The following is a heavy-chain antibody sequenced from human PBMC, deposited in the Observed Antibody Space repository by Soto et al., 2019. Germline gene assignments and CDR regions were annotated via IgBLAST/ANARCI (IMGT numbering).Heavy chain of an antibody. CDR2: INHSGST. CDR1: CGSFSGYY. J-gene: IGHJ6*02. D-gene: IGHD6-19*01. V-gene: IGHV4-34*01. Sequence: SETLSLTCAVYCGSFSGYYWSWIRQPPGKGLEWIGEINHSGSTNYNPSLKSRVTISVDTSKNQFSLKLSSVTAADTAVYYCARVLRQWLVRYYYYGMDVWGQGTTVTVSS. CDR3: ARVLRQWLVRYYYYGMDV.